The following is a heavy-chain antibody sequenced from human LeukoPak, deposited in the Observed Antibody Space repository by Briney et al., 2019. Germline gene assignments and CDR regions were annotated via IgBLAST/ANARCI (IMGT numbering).Heavy chain of an antibody. CDR1: GGSISSGGYY. CDR3: ARQSAIFALHYYYMDV. Sequence: SETLSLTCTVSGGSISSGGYYWSWIRQPPGKGLEWIGYIYHSGSTYYNPSLKSRVTISVDTSKNQFSLKLSSVTAADTAVYYCARQSAIFALHYYYMDVWGKGTTVTVSS. V-gene: IGHV4-30-2*03. J-gene: IGHJ6*03. D-gene: IGHD3-3*01. CDR2: IYHSGST.